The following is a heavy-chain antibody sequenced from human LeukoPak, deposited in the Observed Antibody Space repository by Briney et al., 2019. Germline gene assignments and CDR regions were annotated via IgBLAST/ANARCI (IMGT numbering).Heavy chain of an antibody. J-gene: IGHJ6*02. CDR1: GGSISSYY. Sequence: SETLSLTCTVSGGSISSYYWSWIRQPPGKGLEWIGYIYSSGSYNYNPSLKSRVTMSVDTSKNQFSLRLSSVTAADTAVYYCARLFPAAGTPYYYIMDVWGQGTTVTVSS. D-gene: IGHD6-13*01. CDR2: IYSSGSY. V-gene: IGHV4-59*12. CDR3: ARLFPAAGTPYYYIMDV.